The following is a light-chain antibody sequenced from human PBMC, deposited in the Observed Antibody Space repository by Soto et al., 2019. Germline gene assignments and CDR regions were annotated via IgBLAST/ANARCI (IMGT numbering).Light chain of an antibody. J-gene: IGKJ4*01. CDR3: QQYKNWPPIT. CDR2: GAF. CDR1: QSVSSN. Sequence: EIVMTQSPATLSVSPGERVTLSCRASQSVSSNLAWYQQKPGQAPRLLISGAFTRATGIPARFSGSGSGKDFTPTISSLKSEDFAVYYCQQYKNWPPITFGGGTKVEIK. V-gene: IGKV3-15*01.